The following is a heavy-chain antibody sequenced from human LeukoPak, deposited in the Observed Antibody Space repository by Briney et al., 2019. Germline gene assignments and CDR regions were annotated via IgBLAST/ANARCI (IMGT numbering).Heavy chain of an antibody. J-gene: IGHJ4*02. D-gene: IGHD3-22*01. CDR1: GYIFAAYY. V-gene: IGHV1-2*02. Sequence: ASVKVSCKASGYIFAAYYMHWVRQAPGQGFEWMGWINLSSGGTNYAQNFQGRVTMTRDTSISTAYMELSRLSSDDTAVYYCAKGRGVHDSHTYDYFDYWGQGSLVTVSS. CDR2: INLSSGGT. CDR3: AKGRGVHDSHTYDYFDY.